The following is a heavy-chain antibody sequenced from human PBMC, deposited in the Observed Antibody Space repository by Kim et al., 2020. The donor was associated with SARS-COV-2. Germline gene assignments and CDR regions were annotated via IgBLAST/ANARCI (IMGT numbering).Heavy chain of an antibody. J-gene: IGHJ5*02. CDR3: TRGSAGSGYGWWFDP. D-gene: IGHD5-12*01. V-gene: IGHV3-74*01. Sequence: ADAVKGRFTVSRDNAKNTLYLQMNSLRAEYTAVYYCTRGSAGSGYGWWFDPWGQGALVTVS.